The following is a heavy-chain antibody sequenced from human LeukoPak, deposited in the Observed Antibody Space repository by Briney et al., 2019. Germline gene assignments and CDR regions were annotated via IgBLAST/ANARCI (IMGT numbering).Heavy chain of an antibody. CDR2: INPNSGGT. Sequence: ASVKVSCKASGYTFTGYYMHWVRQAPGQGLEWMGWINPNSGGTNYAQKFQGRVTMTRDTSISTAYMELSRLRPDDTAVYYCARDGGLRYFDWLLSSPLDWGQGTLVTVSS. CDR3: ARDGGLRYFDWLLSSPLD. V-gene: IGHV1-2*02. J-gene: IGHJ4*02. D-gene: IGHD3-9*01. CDR1: GYTFTGYY.